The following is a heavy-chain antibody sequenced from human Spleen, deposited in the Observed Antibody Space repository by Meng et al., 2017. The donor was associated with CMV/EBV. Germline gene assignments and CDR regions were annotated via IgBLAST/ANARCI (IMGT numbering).Heavy chain of an antibody. Sequence: ASVKVSCKASGYTFNAYFMHWVRQAPGQGLEWMGWINPNSGGTNYAQKFQGRITMTRDTSITTAYMELSSLRSDDTAVYYCARDNGSYPGYWGQGTLVTVSS. V-gene: IGHV1-2*02. CDR2: INPNSGGT. J-gene: IGHJ4*02. CDR3: ARDNGSYPGY. D-gene: IGHD1-26*01. CDR1: GYTFNAYF.